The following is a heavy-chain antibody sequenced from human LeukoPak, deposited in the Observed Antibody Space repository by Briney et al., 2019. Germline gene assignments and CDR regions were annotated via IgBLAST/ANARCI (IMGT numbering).Heavy chain of an antibody. CDR1: GFTFSSYS. V-gene: IGHV3-21*01. CDR2: ISSSSSYI. J-gene: IGHJ4*02. Sequence: PGGSLRLSCAASGFTFSSYSMNWVRQAPGKGLEWVSSISSSSSYIYYADSVKGRFTISRDNSKNTLYLQMGSLRAEDMAVYYCASTAQAVAGQIVYWGQGTLVTVSS. CDR3: ASTAQAVAGQIVY. D-gene: IGHD6-19*01.